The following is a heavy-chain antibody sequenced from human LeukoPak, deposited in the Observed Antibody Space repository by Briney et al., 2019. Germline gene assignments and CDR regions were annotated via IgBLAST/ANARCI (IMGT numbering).Heavy chain of an antibody. CDR2: IYYSGST. CDR3: GRLTMIVGIDY. Sequence: SETLSLTCTVSGGSISSYYWSWIRQPPGKGLEWIGYIYYSGSTNYNPSLKSRVTISVDTSKNQFSLKLSSVTAADTAVYYCGRLTMIVGIDYWGQGTLVTVSS. D-gene: IGHD3-22*01. V-gene: IGHV4-59*08. J-gene: IGHJ4*02. CDR1: GGSISSYY.